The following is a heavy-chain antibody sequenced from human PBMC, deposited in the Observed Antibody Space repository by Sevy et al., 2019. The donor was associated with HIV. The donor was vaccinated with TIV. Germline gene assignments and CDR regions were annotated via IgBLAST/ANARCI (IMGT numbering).Heavy chain of an antibody. CDR3: ASRGENTYYYDSSGYYYYFDY. Sequence: SETLSLTCTVSGGSISSSSYYWGWIRQPPGKGLEWIGSIYYSGSTYYNPSLKSRVTISVDTSKNQFSLKLSSVTAADTAVYYCASRGENTYYYDSSGYYYYFDYWGQGTLGTVSS. CDR2: IYYSGST. D-gene: IGHD3-22*01. V-gene: IGHV4-39*01. CDR1: GGSISSSSYY. J-gene: IGHJ4*02.